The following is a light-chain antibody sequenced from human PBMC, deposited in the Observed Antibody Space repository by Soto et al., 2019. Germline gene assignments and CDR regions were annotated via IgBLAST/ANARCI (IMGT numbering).Light chain of an antibody. Sequence: AIRMTQSPSSFSASTGDRVTITCRASQVISSHLAWYQVKPGKAPRLLIYTASYLESGVPSRFSGSGSGTDFTLTISSLQSEDFAVYYCQQYFSYPLTFGGGTKVEIK. J-gene: IGKJ4*01. CDR2: TAS. CDR3: QQYFSYPLT. CDR1: QVISSH. V-gene: IGKV1-8*01.